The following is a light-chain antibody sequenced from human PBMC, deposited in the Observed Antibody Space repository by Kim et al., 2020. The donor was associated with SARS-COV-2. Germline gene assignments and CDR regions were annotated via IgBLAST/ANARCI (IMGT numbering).Light chain of an antibody. Sequence: QASTLSCTGTSRDVGGYNYVSRYQQHPGKPPKLMIYDVISRPSGVSNRFSGSKSGNTASLTISGLQAEDEADYYCSSYTSSSTLGVFGGGTQLTVL. J-gene: IGLJ2*01. CDR3: SSYTSSSTLGV. CDR1: SRDVGGYNY. V-gene: IGLV2-14*03. CDR2: DVI.